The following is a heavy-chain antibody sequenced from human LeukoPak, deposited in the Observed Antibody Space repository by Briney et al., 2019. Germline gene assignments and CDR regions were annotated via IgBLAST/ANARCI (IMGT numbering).Heavy chain of an antibody. D-gene: IGHD6-13*01. V-gene: IGHV1-8*01. CDR2: MNPNSGNT. Sequence: WASVKVSCKASGYTFTSYDINWVRQATGQGREWMGWMNPNSGNTGYAQKFQGRVTMTRNTSISTAYMELSSLRSEDTAVYYCARAAAGWGYYYYYYMDVWGKGTTVTVSS. J-gene: IGHJ6*03. CDR1: GYTFTSYD. CDR3: ARAAAGWGYYYYYYMDV.